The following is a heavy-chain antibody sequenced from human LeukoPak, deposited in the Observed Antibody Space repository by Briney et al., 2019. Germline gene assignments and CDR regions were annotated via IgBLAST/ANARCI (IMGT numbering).Heavy chain of an antibody. CDR2: INQDGSEK. J-gene: IGHJ4*02. Sequence: GGSLRLSCAASGFTFSSYAMSWVRQAPGKGLEWVADINQDGSEKYYVDSVKGRFTISRDNAKNSLYLQMNSLRDEDTAVYYCARDDDLDYWGQGTLVTVSS. CDR1: GFTFSSYA. V-gene: IGHV3-7*01. CDR3: ARDDDLDY.